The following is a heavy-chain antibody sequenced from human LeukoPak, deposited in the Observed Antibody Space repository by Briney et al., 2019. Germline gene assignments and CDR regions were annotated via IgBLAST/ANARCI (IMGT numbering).Heavy chain of an antibody. D-gene: IGHD6-13*01. CDR1: GFTFSSYW. V-gene: IGHV3-7*01. CDR3: ARVSLIAAAGRDAFDI. J-gene: IGHJ3*02. Sequence: GGSLRLSCAASGFTFSSYWMSWVRQAPGKGLEWVANIKQDGGEKYYVDSVKGRFTISRDNAKNSLYLQMNSLRAEDTAVYYCARVSLIAAAGRDAFDIWGQGTMVTVSS. CDR2: IKQDGGEK.